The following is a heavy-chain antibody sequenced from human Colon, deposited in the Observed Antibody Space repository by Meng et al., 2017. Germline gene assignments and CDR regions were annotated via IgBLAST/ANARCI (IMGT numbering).Heavy chain of an antibody. D-gene: IGHD1-26*01. Sequence: VQRQLSRAGLVQSLQPLPLTFVCSGGYISCDGYYWSWIRQPPGKGLEWIGYVHDSGDTYYKSSLTSRVTISVDTSKNHFSLNLTSVTAADTAVYYCARGRGSYSSIDFWGQGTLVTVSS. V-gene: IGHV4-31*11. CDR1: GGYISCDGYY. CDR2: VHDSGDT. CDR3: ARGRGSYSSIDF. J-gene: IGHJ4*02.